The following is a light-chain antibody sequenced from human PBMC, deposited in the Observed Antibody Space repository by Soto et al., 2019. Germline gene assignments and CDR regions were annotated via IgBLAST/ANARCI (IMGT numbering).Light chain of an antibody. CDR2: DAS. Sequence: DIQMTQPPSTLSASVGARVTITCRASQGISSWLAWYQQKPGKAPKLLIYDASSLESGAPSRFSGSGSGTGFTLTISSLQPDDFATYYCQQYNSYWTFGQGTKGESK. CDR1: QGISSW. V-gene: IGKV1-5*01. CDR3: QQYNSYWT. J-gene: IGKJ1*01.